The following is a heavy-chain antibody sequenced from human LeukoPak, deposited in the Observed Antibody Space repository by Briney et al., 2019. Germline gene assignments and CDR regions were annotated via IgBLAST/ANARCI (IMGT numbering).Heavy chain of an antibody. CDR3: AREGGDYDFWSGYYFYTNKNAFDI. D-gene: IGHD3-3*01. Sequence: GASVKVSCKASGYTFTSYGISWVRQAPGQGLEWLGWISAYNGNTNYAQKLQGRVTMTTDTSTSTAYMELRSLRSDDTAVYYCAREGGDYDFWSGYYFYTNKNAFDIWGQGTMVTVSS. V-gene: IGHV1-18*01. CDR2: ISAYNGNT. CDR1: GYTFTSYG. J-gene: IGHJ3*02.